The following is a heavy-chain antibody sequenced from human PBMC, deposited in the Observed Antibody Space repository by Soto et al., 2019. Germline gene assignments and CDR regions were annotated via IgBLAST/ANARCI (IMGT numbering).Heavy chain of an antibody. Sequence: SETLSLTCTVSGASITSTSYRWGWIRQPPGKGLEWIGNFYYSGSTYYNPSLRSRVTISVDASKNQFSVKVSSVTATDTAVYYCARSVRDYYYGMDVWXQGTTVTVSS. CDR3: ARSVRDYYYGMDV. CDR2: FYYSGST. CDR1: GASITSTSYR. J-gene: IGHJ6*02. V-gene: IGHV4-39*01.